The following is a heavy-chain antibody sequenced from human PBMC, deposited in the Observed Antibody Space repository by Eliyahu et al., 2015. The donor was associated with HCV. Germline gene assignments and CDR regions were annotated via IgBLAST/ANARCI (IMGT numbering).Heavy chain of an antibody. CDR1: GFTFSXYG. V-gene: IGHV3-33*01. D-gene: IGHD3-3*01. CDR3: LALYYDFWSVRAYYYYGMDV. CDR2: IWYDGSNK. Sequence: QVQLVESGGGVVQPGRSLRLSCAASGFTFSXYGMHWVRQAPGKGLEWVAVIWYDGSNKYYADSVKGRFTISRDNSKNTLYLQMNSLRAEDTAVYYCLALYYDFWSVRAYYYYGMDVWGQGTTVTVSS. J-gene: IGHJ6*02.